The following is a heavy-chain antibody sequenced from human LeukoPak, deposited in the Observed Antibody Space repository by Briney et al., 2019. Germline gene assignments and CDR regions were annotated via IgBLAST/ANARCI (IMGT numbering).Heavy chain of an antibody. CDR1: GYTFTGYY. J-gene: IGHJ4*02. V-gene: IGHV1-2*02. Sequence: VASVKVFCKASGYTFTGYYMHWVRQAPGQGLEEMGWINPNSGGTNYAEKFQGRVTMTRGTSISTAYMELSRLRSDDTAVYYCARDSIAAAVTFDYWGQGTLVTVSS. CDR2: INPNSGGT. CDR3: ARDSIAAAVTFDY. D-gene: IGHD6-13*01.